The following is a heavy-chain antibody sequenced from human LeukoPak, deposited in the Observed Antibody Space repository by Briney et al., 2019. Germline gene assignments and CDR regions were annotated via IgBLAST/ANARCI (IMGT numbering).Heavy chain of an antibody. CDR3: AKVPNSGSYPLIFDY. Sequence: PGGSLRLSCAASGFTFSSYAMSLIRQAPGKGLEWVSAISGSGGFTYYADSVKGRFTISRDNSKNTLYLQMNSLRAEDTAVYYCAKVPNSGSYPLIFDYWGQGTLVTVSS. CDR1: GFTFSSYA. V-gene: IGHV3-23*01. D-gene: IGHD1-26*01. CDR2: ISGSGGFT. J-gene: IGHJ4*02.